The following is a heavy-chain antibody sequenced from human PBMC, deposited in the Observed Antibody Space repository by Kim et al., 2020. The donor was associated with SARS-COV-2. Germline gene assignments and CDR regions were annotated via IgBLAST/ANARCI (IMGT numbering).Heavy chain of an antibody. D-gene: IGHD6-19*01. CDR2: IIPILGIA. J-gene: IGHJ5*02. Sequence: SVKVSCKASGGTFSSYTISWVRQAPGQGLEWMGRIIPILGIANYAQKFQGRVTITADKSTSTAYMELSSLRSEDTAVYYCASTRGYSSGWYFGGFDPWGQGTLVTVSS. CDR3: ASTRGYSSGWYFGGFDP. CDR1: GGTFSSYT. V-gene: IGHV1-69*02.